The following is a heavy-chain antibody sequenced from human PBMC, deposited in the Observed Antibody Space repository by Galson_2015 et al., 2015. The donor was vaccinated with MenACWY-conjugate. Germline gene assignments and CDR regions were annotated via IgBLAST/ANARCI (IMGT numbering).Heavy chain of an antibody. D-gene: IGHD3-16*01. CDR1: GFTFSNYG. Sequence: SLRLSCAASGFTFSNYGMHWVRQAPGKGLEWVAFIRYDGNNQYYADSVKGRFTISRDNSKNTLYLQMNSLTTDDTAVYYCAKIYAYTTLNWFDPWGQGILVTVSS. CDR3: AKIYAYTTLNWFDP. CDR2: IRYDGNNQ. J-gene: IGHJ5*02. V-gene: IGHV3-30*02.